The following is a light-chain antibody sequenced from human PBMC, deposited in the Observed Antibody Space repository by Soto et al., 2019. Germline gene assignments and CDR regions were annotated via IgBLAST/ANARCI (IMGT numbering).Light chain of an antibody. CDR2: NTS. CDR1: QSFSGT. Sequence: EIVLTQSPATLSLSPGERATLSCRASQSFSGTLAWYQQKPGQAPRLLIYNTSNRASSIPARFSGSGSGTDFTLPISSLEPEDFAVYYCQQRGNWPLTFGPGTKVDI. J-gene: IGKJ3*01. CDR3: QQRGNWPLT. V-gene: IGKV3-11*01.